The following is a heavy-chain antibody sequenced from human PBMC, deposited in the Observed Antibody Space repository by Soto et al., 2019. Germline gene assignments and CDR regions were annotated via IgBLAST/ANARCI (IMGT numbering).Heavy chain of an antibody. V-gene: IGHV1-69*01. D-gene: IGHD2-2*01. J-gene: IGHJ6*02. Sequence: QVQMVQSGAELKKPGSSVKVSCKTSGGSFNSYAINWVRQAPGQGLEWLGGTIPFILTPNYAQQFQGRVTISADEPTSTGYLELSSLRSDATAVYYCAGGDQRTSLVGMDVWVQGTTVIVSS. CDR2: TIPFILTP. CDR3: AGGDQRTSLVGMDV. CDR1: GGSFNSYA.